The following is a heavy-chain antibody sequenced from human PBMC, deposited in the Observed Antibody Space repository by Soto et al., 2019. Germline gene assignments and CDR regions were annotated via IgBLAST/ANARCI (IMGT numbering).Heavy chain of an antibody. CDR2: IYWDDDK. CDR3: AHRRVVPAKGNNWFDT. Sequence: QITLKESGPTLVKPTQTLTLTCTFSGFSLSTSGVGVGWIRQPPGKALEWLAFIYWDDDKRYSPSLKSRLTSTKDNSKNQVGPTMTNMDPVDTATYYCAHRRVVPAKGNNWFDTWGQGTLVIVSS. CDR1: GFSLSTSGVG. J-gene: IGHJ5*02. V-gene: IGHV2-5*02. D-gene: IGHD2-15*01.